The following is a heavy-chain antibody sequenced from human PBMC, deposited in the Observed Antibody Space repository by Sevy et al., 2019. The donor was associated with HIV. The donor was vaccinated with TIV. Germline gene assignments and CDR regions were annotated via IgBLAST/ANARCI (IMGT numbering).Heavy chain of an antibody. CDR1: GFSFSSYA. V-gene: IGHV3-30-3*01. D-gene: IGHD3-16*01. Sequence: GGSLRLSCAASGFSFSSYAMHWVHQAAGKGLECVAVISYDGSNKYYADSVKGRFTISRDNSKNTLYLQMNSLRAEDTAVYYCARDLQVRSPWGNYYYYGMDVWGQGTTVTV. CDR2: ISYDGSNK. CDR3: ARDLQVRSPWGNYYYYGMDV. J-gene: IGHJ6*02.